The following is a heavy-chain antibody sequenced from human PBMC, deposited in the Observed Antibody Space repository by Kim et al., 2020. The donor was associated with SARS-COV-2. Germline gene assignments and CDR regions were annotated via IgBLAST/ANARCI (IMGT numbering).Heavy chain of an antibody. CDR2: ISTSGRST. V-gene: IGHV3-23*01. D-gene: IGHD6-13*01. CDR3: AKALGSWPFDC. Sequence: GGSLRLSCAASGFTFSSYAMSWVRQPPGKGLEWVSAISTSGRSTYFADSVKGRFTISRDNSMSTLYLQMNSLRAEDTALYYCAKALGSWPFDCWGQGTLITVSS. CDR1: GFTFSSYA. J-gene: IGHJ4*02.